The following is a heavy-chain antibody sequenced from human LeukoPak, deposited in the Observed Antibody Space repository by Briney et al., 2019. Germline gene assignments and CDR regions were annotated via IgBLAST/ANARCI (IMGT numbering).Heavy chain of an antibody. Sequence: GGSLRLSCAASGFTFSSYAMSWVRQAPGKGLEWVSAISGSGGSTYYADSVKGRLTISRDNSKNTLYLQMNSLRAEDTAVYYCARSIVVVPLYDAFDIWGQGTMVTVSS. CDR1: GFTFSSYA. V-gene: IGHV3-23*01. CDR2: ISGSGGST. J-gene: IGHJ3*02. CDR3: ARSIVVVPLYDAFDI. D-gene: IGHD2-2*01.